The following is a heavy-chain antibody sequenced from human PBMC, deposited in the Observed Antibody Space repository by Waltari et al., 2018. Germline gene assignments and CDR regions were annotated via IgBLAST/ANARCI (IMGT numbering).Heavy chain of an antibody. V-gene: IGHV4-59*01. Sequence: QVQLQESGPALVKPSETLSLTCTVPGGSTSTYYWSWVRQSPGKGLAWIGYIHYSGSSGHNPALRSRVAISLDTPNNQFSLRLRSVTAADAAIYYCARADTSTSYFYYYMDVWGKGTTVTVSS. CDR3: ARADTSTSYFYYYMDV. J-gene: IGHJ6*03. D-gene: IGHD1-26*01. CDR2: IHYSGSS. CDR1: GGSTSTYY.